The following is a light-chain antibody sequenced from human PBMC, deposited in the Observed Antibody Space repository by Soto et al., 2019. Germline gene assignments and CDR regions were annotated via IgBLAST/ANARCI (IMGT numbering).Light chain of an antibody. CDR3: GTWDSSLSAGRV. Sequence: QSVLTQPPSVSAAPGQKVTISCSGSNSNIGNNSVSWYQQLPGTAPKVLIYDNNKRPSGIPDRFSGSKSGTSATLGITGVQTGDEADYYCGTWDSSLSAGRVFGGGTKLTVL. CDR2: DNN. CDR1: NSNIGNNS. V-gene: IGLV1-51*01. J-gene: IGLJ3*02.